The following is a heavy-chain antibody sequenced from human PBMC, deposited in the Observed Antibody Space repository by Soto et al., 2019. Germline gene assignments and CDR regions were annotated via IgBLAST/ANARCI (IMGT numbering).Heavy chain of an antibody. V-gene: IGHV4-31*03. D-gene: IGHD6-6*01. CDR3: ARDKWYSSSYDAFEI. CDR2: IYYSGST. Sequence: SETLSLTCTVSGGSISSGGYYWSWIRQHPGKGLEWIGYIYYSGSTYYNPSLKSRVTISVDTSKNQFSLKLSSVTAADTAVYYCARDKWYSSSYDAFEIWGKGTMVTVSS. CDR1: GGSISSGGYY. J-gene: IGHJ3*02.